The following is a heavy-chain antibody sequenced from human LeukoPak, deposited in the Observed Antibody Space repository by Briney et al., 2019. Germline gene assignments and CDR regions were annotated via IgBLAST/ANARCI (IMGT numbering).Heavy chain of an antibody. J-gene: IGHJ4*02. CDR1: GGSISSYY. CDR2: IYYSGST. CDR3: ARVAFVMTTVTTLYYFDY. Sequence: KPSETLSLTCTVSGGSISSYYWSWIRQPPGKGLEWIGYIYYSGSTSYNPSLKSRVTISVDTSMNQFSLKLSSVTAADTAVYYCARVAFVMTTVTTLYYFDYWGQGTLVTVSS. D-gene: IGHD4-17*01. V-gene: IGHV4-59*01.